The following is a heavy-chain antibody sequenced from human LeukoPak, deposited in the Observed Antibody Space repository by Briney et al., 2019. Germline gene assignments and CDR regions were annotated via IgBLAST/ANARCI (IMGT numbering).Heavy chain of an antibody. D-gene: IGHD6-13*01. Sequence: GGSLRLSSAASGFTFDDYGMGWVRQSPGKGLEWVSGISGSGGSTYYADFVKGRFTISRDNSKNTLYLQMNSLRVEDTAVYYCAKDSRYSSSINYFDPWGQGTLVTVSS. J-gene: IGHJ5*02. CDR2: ISGSGGST. CDR1: GFTFDDYG. V-gene: IGHV3-23*01. CDR3: AKDSRYSSSINYFDP.